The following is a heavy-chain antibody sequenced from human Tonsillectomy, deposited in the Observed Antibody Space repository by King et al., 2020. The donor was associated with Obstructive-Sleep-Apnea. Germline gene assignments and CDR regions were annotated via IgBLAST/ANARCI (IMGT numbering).Heavy chain of an antibody. D-gene: IGHD1-26*01. CDR3: ARGLGEGDY. CDR2: IIPILGIA. Sequence: VQLVESGAEVKKPGSSVKVSCKASGGTFTSYAISWVRQAPGQGLEWMGRIIPILGIANYAQKFQGRVTITADKSTSTAYMALSSLRSEDTAVYYCARGLGEGDYWGQGTLVTVSS. V-gene: IGHV1-69*09. CDR1: GGTFTSYA. J-gene: IGHJ4*02.